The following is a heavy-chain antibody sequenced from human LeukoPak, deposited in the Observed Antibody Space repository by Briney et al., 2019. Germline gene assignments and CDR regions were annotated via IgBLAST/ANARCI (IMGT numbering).Heavy chain of an antibody. V-gene: IGHV1-24*01. D-gene: IGHD2-2*01. Sequence: ASVKVSCKVSGYSLTELSMHWVRQAPGNGLEWMGGFDPDDGETPLFAQKFQGRVSMTEDTSTDTAYMELSSLSSEDTAVYYCATGTIYCSSCSGDYWGQGTLVTVSS. CDR3: ATGTIYCSSCSGDY. CDR1: GYSLTELS. CDR2: FDPDDGET. J-gene: IGHJ4*02.